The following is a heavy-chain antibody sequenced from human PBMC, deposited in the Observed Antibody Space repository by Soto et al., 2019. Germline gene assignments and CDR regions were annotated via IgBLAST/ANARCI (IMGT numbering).Heavy chain of an antibody. Sequence: SETLSLTCTVSGGSISSGDYYWSWIRQPPGKGLEWIGYICYSGSTYYNPSLKSRVTISVDTSKNQFSLKLSSVTAADTAVYYCARGGYSGYDYEYYYYYGMDVWGQGTTVTVSS. CDR1: GGSISSGDYY. CDR2: ICYSGST. D-gene: IGHD5-12*01. J-gene: IGHJ6*02. CDR3: ARGGYSGYDYEYYYYYGMDV. V-gene: IGHV4-30-4*01.